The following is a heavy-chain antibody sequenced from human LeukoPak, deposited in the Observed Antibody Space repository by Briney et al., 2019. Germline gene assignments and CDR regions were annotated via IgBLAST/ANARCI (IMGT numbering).Heavy chain of an antibody. D-gene: IGHD6-13*01. V-gene: IGHV4-34*01. CDR1: GGSFSGYY. CDR3: ARSPGFGSSWYDY. J-gene: IGHJ4*02. CDR2: INHSGST. Sequence: SETLSLTCAVYGGSFSGYYWSWIRQPPGKGLEWIGEINHSGSTNYNPSLKSRVTISVDTSKNQFSLKLSSVTAADTAVYFCARSPGFGSSWYDYWGQGTLVTVSS.